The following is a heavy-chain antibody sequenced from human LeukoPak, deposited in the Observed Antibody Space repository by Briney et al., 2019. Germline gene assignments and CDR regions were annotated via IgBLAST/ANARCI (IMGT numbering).Heavy chain of an antibody. V-gene: IGHV3-48*04. D-gene: IGHD3-10*02. CDR2: ISSSSSTI. J-gene: IGHJ4*02. Sequence: GGSLRLSCVASGFTFSGYNMNWVRQSPGRGLEWPSYISSSSSTIYYADSVKGRFTISRDNARNSLYLQMNSLRAEDTAVYYCVGPPFRSDMFWGQGTLVTVSS. CDR3: VGPPFRSDMF. CDR1: GFTFSGYN.